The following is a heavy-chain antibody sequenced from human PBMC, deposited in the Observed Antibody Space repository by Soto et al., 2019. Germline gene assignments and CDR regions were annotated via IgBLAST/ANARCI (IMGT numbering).Heavy chain of an antibody. CDR3: AKDREYSSSSFAFDI. V-gene: IGHV3-23*01. Sequence: EVQLLESGGGLVQPGGSLRLSCAASGFTFSSYAMSWVRQAPGKGLEWVSAISGSGGSTYYADSVKGRFTISRDNSKNTLYLQMNSLRAEETDVYYCAKDREYSSSSFAFDIWGQGTMVTVSS. CDR2: ISGSGGST. D-gene: IGHD6-6*01. J-gene: IGHJ3*02. CDR1: GFTFSSYA.